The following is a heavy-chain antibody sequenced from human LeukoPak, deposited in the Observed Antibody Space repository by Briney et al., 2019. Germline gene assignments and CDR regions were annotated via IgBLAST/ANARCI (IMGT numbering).Heavy chain of an antibody. CDR2: MKQDGSEK. Sequence: GGSLRLSCAASGFTFSSYWMSWVRQAPGKGLEWVANMKQDGSEKYYVDSVKGRFTISRDNAKNSLDLQMNSLSAEDTAVYYCARYGSSWYRTYYYYYYMDVWGKGTTVTVSS. J-gene: IGHJ6*03. V-gene: IGHV3-7*01. CDR3: ARYGSSWYRTYYYYYYMDV. CDR1: GFTFSSYW. D-gene: IGHD6-13*01.